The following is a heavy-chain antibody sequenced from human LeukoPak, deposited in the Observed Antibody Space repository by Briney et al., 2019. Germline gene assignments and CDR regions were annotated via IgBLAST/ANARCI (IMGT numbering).Heavy chain of an antibody. CDR2: IYHSGTT. J-gene: IGHJ4*02. Sequence: NPSETLSLTCTVSGYSISSGYYWGWIRQPPGKGLEWIGSIYHSGTTYYNPSLKSRLTISVDTSKNQFSLKLSSVTAADTAVYYCARVSGTYGSGNYYNDDWGQGTLVTVSS. CDR1: GYSISSGYY. D-gene: IGHD3-10*01. V-gene: IGHV4-38-2*02. CDR3: ARVSGTYGSGNYYNDD.